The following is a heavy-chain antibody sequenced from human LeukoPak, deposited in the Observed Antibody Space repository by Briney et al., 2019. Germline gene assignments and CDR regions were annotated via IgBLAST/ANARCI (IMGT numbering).Heavy chain of an antibody. Sequence: KSGGSLRLSCAASGFTFSDYYMSWIRQAPGKGLEWVSYISSSGSTIYYADSVKGRFTISRDNSRNTLYLQMNSLRPEDTAVYYCAKAIWVAATSSWFCLDYWGQGTLVTVSS. CDR1: GFTFSDYY. V-gene: IGHV3-11*04. CDR2: ISSSGSTI. D-gene: IGHD3-10*01. J-gene: IGHJ4*02. CDR3: AKAIWVAATSSWFCLDY.